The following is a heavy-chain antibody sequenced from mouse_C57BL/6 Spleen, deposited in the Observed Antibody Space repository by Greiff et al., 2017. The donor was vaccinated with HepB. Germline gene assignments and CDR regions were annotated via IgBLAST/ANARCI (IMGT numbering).Heavy chain of an antibody. V-gene: IGHV1-69*01. CDR2: IDPSDSYT. CDR1: GYTFTSYW. CDR3: ARCPFITTVVDFDY. Sequence: VQLQQSGAELVMPGASVKLSCKASGYTFTSYWMHWVKQRPGQGLEWIGEIDPSDSYTNYNQKFKGKSTLTVDKSSSTAYMQLSSLTSEDSAVYYCARCPFITTVVDFDYWGQSTTLTVSS. D-gene: IGHD1-1*01. J-gene: IGHJ2*01.